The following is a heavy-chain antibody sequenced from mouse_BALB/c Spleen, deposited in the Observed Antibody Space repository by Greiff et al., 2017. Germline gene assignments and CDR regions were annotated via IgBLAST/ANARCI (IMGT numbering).Heavy chain of an antibody. V-gene: IGHV1S81*02. CDR3: TRHAMDY. CDR1: GYTFTSYY. Sequence: QVQLQQSGAELVKPGASVKLSCKASGYTFTSYYMYWVRQRPGQGLEWIGEINPSNGGTNFNEKFKSKATLTVDKSSSTAYMQLSSLTSEDSAVFYCTRHAMDYWGQGTSVTVST. CDR2: INPSNGGT. J-gene: IGHJ4*01.